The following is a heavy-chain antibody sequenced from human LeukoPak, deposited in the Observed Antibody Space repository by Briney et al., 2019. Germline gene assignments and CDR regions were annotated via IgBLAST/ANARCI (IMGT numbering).Heavy chain of an antibody. V-gene: IGHV1-2*02. CDR1: GYTFTGYY. Sequence: ASVKVSCKASGYTFTGYYMHWVRQAPGQGLEWMGWINPNSGGTNYAQKFQGRATMTRDTSISTAYMELSRLRSDDTAVYYCARAIHEDYYDSSGSPYFDYWGQGTLVTVSS. J-gene: IGHJ4*02. CDR2: INPNSGGT. D-gene: IGHD3-22*01. CDR3: ARAIHEDYYDSSGSPYFDY.